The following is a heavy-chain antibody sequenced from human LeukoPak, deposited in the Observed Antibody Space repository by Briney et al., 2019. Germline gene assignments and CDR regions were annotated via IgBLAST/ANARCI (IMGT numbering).Heavy chain of an antibody. J-gene: IGHJ6*02. CDR3: ARDRAIAAAPWYYYYGMDV. D-gene: IGHD6-13*01. V-gene: IGHV3-11*04. CDR2: ISSSGSTI. CDR1: GFTFSDYY. Sequence: GGSLRLSCAASGFTFSDYYMSWIRQAPGKGLEWVSYISSSGSTIYYADSVKGRFTISRDYAKNTLYLQMNSLRAEDTAVYYCARDRAIAAAPWYYYYGMDVWGQGTTVTVSS.